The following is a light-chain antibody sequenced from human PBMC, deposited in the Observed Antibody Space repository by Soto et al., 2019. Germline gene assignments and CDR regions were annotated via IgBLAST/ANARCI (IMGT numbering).Light chain of an antibody. CDR2: GAS. CDR1: QSVSSN. J-gene: IGKJ1*01. Sequence: VMKMSAAAVSLSPGERATLSCRASQSVSSNLAWYQQKPGQAPRLLIYGASTRATGIPARFSGSGSGTDFTLTISSLQPEDFATYYCQQSYSTPRTFGQGTKVDIK. CDR3: QQSYSTPRT. V-gene: IGKV3-15*01.